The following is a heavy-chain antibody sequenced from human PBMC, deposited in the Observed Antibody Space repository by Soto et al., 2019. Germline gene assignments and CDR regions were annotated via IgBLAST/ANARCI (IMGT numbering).Heavy chain of an antibody. CDR3: ARDSGAKLSSS. CDR2: IVPIRRTA. CDR1: GGTFSSYR. J-gene: IGHJ4*02. D-gene: IGHD2-2*01. Sequence: KVSCKASGGTFSSYRINWVRQAPGQGLEWVGGIVPIRRTADIAQKFQGRVTITADESARTAYMELRSLKSQGTAVYYCARDSGAKLSSSWGQGTPVTVSS. V-gene: IGHV1-69*01.